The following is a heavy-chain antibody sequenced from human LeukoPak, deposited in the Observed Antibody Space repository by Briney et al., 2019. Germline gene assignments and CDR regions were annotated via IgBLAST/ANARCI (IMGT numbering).Heavy chain of an antibody. Sequence: KPSETLSLTCTVSGGSISSYYWSWIRQPAGKGLEWIGRIYTSGSTNYNPSLKSRVTMSVDTSKNQFSLKLSSVTAADTAVYYCARGYNWNYFLSSADAFDIWGQGTMITVSS. J-gene: IGHJ3*02. CDR1: GGSISSYY. V-gene: IGHV4-4*07. CDR3: ARGYNWNYFLSSADAFDI. D-gene: IGHD1-7*01. CDR2: IYTSGST.